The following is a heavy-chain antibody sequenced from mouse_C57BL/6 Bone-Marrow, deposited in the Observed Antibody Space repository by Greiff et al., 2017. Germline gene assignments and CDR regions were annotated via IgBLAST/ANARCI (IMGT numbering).Heavy chain of an antibody. CDR1: GFTFSDYG. CDR2: ISSGSSTI. V-gene: IGHV5-17*01. Sequence: EVHLVESGGGLVKPGGSLKLSCAASGFTFSDYGMHWVRQAPEKGLEWVAYISSGSSTIYYADTVKGRFTISRDNAKNTLFLQMTSLRSEDTAMYYFARSIYYGSSYDYAMDYWGQGTSVTVSS. J-gene: IGHJ4*01. D-gene: IGHD1-1*01. CDR3: ARSIYYGSSYDYAMDY.